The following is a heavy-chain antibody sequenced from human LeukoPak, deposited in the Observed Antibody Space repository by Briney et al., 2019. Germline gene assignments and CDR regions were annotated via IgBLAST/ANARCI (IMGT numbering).Heavy chain of an antibody. V-gene: IGHV3-48*03. CDR2: ISSSGSTI. CDR3: ARDVVPIDY. J-gene: IGHJ4*02. CDR1: GFTFSSNE. Sequence: GGSLRLSCAASGFTFSSNEMNWVRQAPGKGLEWVSYISSSGSTIYYADSVKGRFTISRGNAKNSLYLQMNSLRAEDTAVYYCARDVVPIDYWGQGALVTVSS.